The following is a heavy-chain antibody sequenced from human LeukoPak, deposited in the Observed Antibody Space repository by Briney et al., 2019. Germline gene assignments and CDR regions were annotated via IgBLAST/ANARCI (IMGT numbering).Heavy chain of an antibody. CDR1: GRSISSYY. Sequence: SETLSLTCTVSGRSISSYYWSWIRQSAGKGLEWIGRIYTSGSTNYNPSLKSRVTMSVDTSKNQFSLKLSSVTAADTAVYYCARAGIAAAGALNYYYYYMDVWGKGTTVTVSS. V-gene: IGHV4-4*07. J-gene: IGHJ6*03. CDR3: ARAGIAAAGALNYYYYYMDV. D-gene: IGHD6-13*01. CDR2: IYTSGST.